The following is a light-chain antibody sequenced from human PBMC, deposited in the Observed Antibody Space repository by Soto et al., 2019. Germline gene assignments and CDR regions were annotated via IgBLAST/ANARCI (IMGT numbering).Light chain of an antibody. CDR1: QGISSTY. V-gene: IGKV3-20*01. J-gene: IGKJ2*01. CDR3: QQYGSSPYT. Sequence: PGERATLSCRASQGISSTYFTWLQHKPGHAPRLLVYGGSRRATGIPDRFSGSGSGTDFTLTISRLEPEDFAVYYCQQYGSSPYTFGQGTTLEIK. CDR2: GGS.